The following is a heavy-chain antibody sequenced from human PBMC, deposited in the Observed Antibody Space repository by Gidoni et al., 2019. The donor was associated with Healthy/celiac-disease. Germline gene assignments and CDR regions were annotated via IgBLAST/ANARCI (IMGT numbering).Heavy chain of an antibody. V-gene: IGHV4-38-2*01. CDR3: ASSLCSGGSCYRGWFDP. CDR1: GYSISSGYY. J-gene: IGHJ5*02. CDR2: IYHSGST. Sequence: QVQLQESGPGLVKPSETLSLTCAVSGYSISSGYYWGWIRQPPGKGLEWIGSIYHSGSTYYNPSLKSRVTISVDTSKNQFSLKLSSVTAADTAVYYCASSLCSGGSCYRGWFDPWGQGTLVTVSS. D-gene: IGHD2-15*01.